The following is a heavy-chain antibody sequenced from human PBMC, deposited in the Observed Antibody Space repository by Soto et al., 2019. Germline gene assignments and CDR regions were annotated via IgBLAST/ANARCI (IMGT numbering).Heavy chain of an antibody. CDR2: IGTAGDT. J-gene: IGHJ4*02. D-gene: IGHD3-22*01. CDR1: GFTFSSYD. Sequence: VGSLRLSCAASGFTFSSYDMHWVRQATGKGLEWVSAIGTAGDTYYPGSVKGRFTISRENAKNSLYLQMNSLRAGDTAVYYCARDKDSSGFDYWGQGTLVTVSS. V-gene: IGHV3-13*01. CDR3: ARDKDSSGFDY.